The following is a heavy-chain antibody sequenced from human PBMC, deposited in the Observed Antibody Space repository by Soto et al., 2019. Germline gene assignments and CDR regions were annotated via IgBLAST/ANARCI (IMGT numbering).Heavy chain of an antibody. CDR1: GGSFSGYY. Sequence: QVQLQQWGAGLLKPSETLSLTCAVYGGSFSGYYWTWIRQPPGTGLEWIGEISHSGSTNYNPSLKSRVTISVDTSKIQFSLKLTSVTAADTAVYYCARDKITGLFDYWGQGTLVTGSS. CDR3: ARDKITGLFDY. J-gene: IGHJ4*02. D-gene: IGHD2-8*02. CDR2: ISHSGST. V-gene: IGHV4-34*01.